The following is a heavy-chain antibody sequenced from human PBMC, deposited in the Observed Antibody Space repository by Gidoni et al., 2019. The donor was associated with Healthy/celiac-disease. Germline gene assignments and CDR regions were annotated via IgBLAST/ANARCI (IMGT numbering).Heavy chain of an antibody. CDR3: VKGSRLRFLEWLLGVYFDY. CDR2: ISSNGGST. D-gene: IGHD3-3*01. V-gene: IGHV3-64D*06. Sequence: EVQLVESGGGLVQPGGSLRPSCSASGFTFSSYAMHWVRQAPGKGLEYVSAISSNGGSTYYADSVKGRFTISRDNSKNTLYLQMSSLRAEDTAVYYCVKGSRLRFLEWLLGVYFDYWGQGTLVTVSS. CDR1: GFTFSSYA. J-gene: IGHJ4*02.